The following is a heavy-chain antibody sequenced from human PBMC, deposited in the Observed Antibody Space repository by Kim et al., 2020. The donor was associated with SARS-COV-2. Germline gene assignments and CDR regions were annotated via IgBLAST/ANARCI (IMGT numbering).Heavy chain of an antibody. Sequence: GGSLRLSCPASGFIFRNFGIHWVRQAPGKGLEWVAFISNDGTFTTYADSVKGRFTISRDYGENTVYLQMDSLFAGDTALYYCARPSSSHFDFWGQGTLVTVSS. V-gene: IGHV3-33*01. CDR3: ARPSSSHFDF. CDR1: GFIFRNFG. D-gene: IGHD3-10*01. J-gene: IGHJ4*02. CDR2: ISNDGTFT.